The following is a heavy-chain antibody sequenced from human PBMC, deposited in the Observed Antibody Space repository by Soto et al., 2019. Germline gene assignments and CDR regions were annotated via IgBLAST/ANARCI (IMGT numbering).Heavy chain of an antibody. CDR2: ISGSGGST. J-gene: IGHJ1*01. CDR3: AKVPNYDFWSGYLKYFQH. V-gene: IGHV3-23*01. D-gene: IGHD3-3*01. CDR1: GFPFSSYA. Sequence: PGGSLRLSCAASGFPFSSYAMSWVRQAPGKGLEWVSAISGSGGSTYYADPVKGRFTISRDNSKNTLYLQMNSLRAEDTAVYYCAKVPNYDFWSGYLKYFQHWGQGTLVTVSS.